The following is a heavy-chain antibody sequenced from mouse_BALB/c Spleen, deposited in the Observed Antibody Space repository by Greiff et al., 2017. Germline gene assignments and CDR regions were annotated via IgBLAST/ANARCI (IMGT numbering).Heavy chain of an antibody. D-gene: IGHD2-3*01. V-gene: IGHV3-2*02. J-gene: IGHJ4*01. Sequence: EVQLVESGPGLVKPSQSLSLTCTVTGYSITSDYAWNWIRQFPGNKLEWMGYISYSGSTSYNPSLKSRISITRDTSKNQFFLQLNSVTTEDTATYYCARYDDGYYVRAMDYWGQGTSVTVSS. CDR3: ARYDDGYYVRAMDY. CDR1: GYSITSDYA. CDR2: ISYSGST.